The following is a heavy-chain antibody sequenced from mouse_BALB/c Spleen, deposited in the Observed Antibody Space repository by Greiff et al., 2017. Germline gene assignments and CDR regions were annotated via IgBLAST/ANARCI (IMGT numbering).Heavy chain of an antibody. J-gene: IGHJ3*01. Sequence: VQLKQSGAELVKPGASVKLSCTASGFNIKDTYMHWVKQRPEQGLEWIGRIDPANGNTKYDPKFQGKATITADTSSNTAYLQLSSLTSEDTAVYYCARVYGQAWFAYWGQGTLVTVSA. D-gene: IGHD1-2*01. CDR3: ARVYGQAWFAY. V-gene: IGHV14-3*02. CDR1: GFNIKDTY. CDR2: IDPANGNT.